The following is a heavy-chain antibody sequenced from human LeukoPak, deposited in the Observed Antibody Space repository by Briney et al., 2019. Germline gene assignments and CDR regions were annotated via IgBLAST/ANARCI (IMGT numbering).Heavy chain of an antibody. J-gene: IGHJ5*02. CDR2: IYYSGST. CDR3: ARVLGDCGDYGWFDP. Sequence: SQTLSLTCTVSGGSISSTGYYWSWIRQHPGKGLEWIGYIYYSGSTYYNPPLKSRVTISVDTSKSQFSLRLSSVTAADTAVYYCARVLGDCGDYGWFDPWGQGTLVTASS. D-gene: IGHD4-17*01. CDR1: GGSISSTGYY. V-gene: IGHV4-31*03.